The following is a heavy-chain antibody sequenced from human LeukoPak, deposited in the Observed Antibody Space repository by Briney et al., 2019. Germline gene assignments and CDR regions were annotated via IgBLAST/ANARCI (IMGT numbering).Heavy chain of an antibody. CDR1: GFTFRDYY. Sequence: GGSLRLSCAASGFTFRDYYMSWIRQTPGKGLEWVSYISSSGSTIYYADSVKGRFTISRDNAKNSLYLQMNSLRAEDTAVYYCARAKRVVVAATPSAYFDYWGQGILVTVSS. V-gene: IGHV3-11*01. CDR2: ISSSGSTI. CDR3: ARAKRVVVAATPSAYFDY. J-gene: IGHJ4*02. D-gene: IGHD2-15*01.